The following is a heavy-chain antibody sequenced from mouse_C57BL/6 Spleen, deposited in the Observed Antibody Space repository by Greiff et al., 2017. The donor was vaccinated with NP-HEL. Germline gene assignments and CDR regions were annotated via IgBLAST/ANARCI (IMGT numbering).Heavy chain of an antibody. CDR2: IYPSDSET. J-gene: IGHJ2*01. V-gene: IGHV1-61*01. CDR1: GYTFTSYW. D-gene: IGHD1-1*01. Sequence: VQLQQPGAELVRPGSSVKLSCKASGYTFTSYWMDWVKQRPGQGLEWIGNIYPSDSETHYNQKFKGKATLTVDKSSSTAYMQLSSLTSEDSAVYYCESEGITSYFDYWGQGTTLTVSS. CDR3: ESEGITSYFDY.